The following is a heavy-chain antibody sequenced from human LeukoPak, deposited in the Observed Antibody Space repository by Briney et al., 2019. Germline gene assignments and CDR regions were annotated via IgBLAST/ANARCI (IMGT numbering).Heavy chain of an antibody. D-gene: IGHD6-6*01. CDR2: ISYDGSDI. V-gene: IGHV3-30-3*01. Sequence: GGSLRLSCAASGFSFSGYAMHWVRQAPGKGLERVALISYDGSDIYYSDSVKGRFTISRDNSKNTLYLQMNSLRAEDTAVYYCASPPVHPHLDVWGKGTTVTVSS. J-gene: IGHJ6*04. CDR1: GFSFSGYA. CDR3: ASPPVHPHLDV.